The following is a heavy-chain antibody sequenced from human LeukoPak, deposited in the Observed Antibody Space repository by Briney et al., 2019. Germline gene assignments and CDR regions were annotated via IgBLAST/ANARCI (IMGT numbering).Heavy chain of an antibody. V-gene: IGHV4-34*01. J-gene: IGHJ5*02. Sequence: SETLSLTCAVYGGSFSGYYWSWIRRPPGKGLEWIGEINHSGSTNYNPSLKSRVTISVDTSKNQFSLKLSSVTAADTAVYYCARASRNWFDPWGQGTLVTVSS. CDR2: INHSGST. CDR1: GGSFSGYY. CDR3: ARASRNWFDP.